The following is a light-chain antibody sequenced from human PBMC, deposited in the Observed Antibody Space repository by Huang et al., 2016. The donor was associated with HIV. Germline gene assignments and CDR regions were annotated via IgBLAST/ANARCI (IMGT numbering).Light chain of an antibody. CDR1: QSLVHSDGSTY. CDR3: MQGTHWPRT. V-gene: IGKV2-30*02. Sequence: DVVMTQSPLSLPVTLGQPASISCRSSQSLVHSDGSTYLSWFQQRPGQSPRRLIYKVSNRDSGVPDRFSGSGSGTDFTLKISRVEAEDVGVYYCMQGTHWPRTFGQGTKVEIK. J-gene: IGKJ1*01. CDR2: KVS.